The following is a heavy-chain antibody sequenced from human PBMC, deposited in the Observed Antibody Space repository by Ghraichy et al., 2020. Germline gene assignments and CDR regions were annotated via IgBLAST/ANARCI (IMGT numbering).Heavy chain of an antibody. Sequence: GGSLRLSCAASGFTFSSYWMHWVRQAPGKGLVWVSRINSDGSSTSYADSVKGRFTISRDNAKNTLYLQMNSLRAEDTAVYYCARGKIRLLLGGEAFDYWGQGTLVTVSS. D-gene: IGHD2-21*01. CDR1: GFTFSSYW. J-gene: IGHJ4*02. CDR3: ARGKIRLLLGGEAFDY. V-gene: IGHV3-74*01. CDR2: INSDGSST.